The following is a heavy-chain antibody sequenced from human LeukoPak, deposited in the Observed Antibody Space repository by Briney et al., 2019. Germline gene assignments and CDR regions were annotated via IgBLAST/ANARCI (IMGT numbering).Heavy chain of an antibody. J-gene: IGHJ3*02. CDR2: IIPILGIA. CDR1: GGTFSSYT. Sequence: SVKVSCKASGGTFSSYTISWVRQAPGQGLEWMGRIIPILGIANYAQKFQSRVTITADKSTSTAYMELSSLRSEDTAVYYCASGLSMVRGVIIAFDIWGQGTMVTVSS. D-gene: IGHD3-10*01. CDR3: ASGLSMVRGVIIAFDI. V-gene: IGHV1-69*02.